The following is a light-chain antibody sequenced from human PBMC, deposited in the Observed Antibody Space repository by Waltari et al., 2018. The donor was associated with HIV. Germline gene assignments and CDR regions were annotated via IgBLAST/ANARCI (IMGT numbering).Light chain of an antibody. V-gene: IGLV2-14*01. CDR2: EVS. Sequence: QSALTQPASVSGSPGQSITISCTGTGSDVGGYNYVSWYQHHPGKAPKLMIYEVSNRPSGCSNRFSGSKSGNTASLTISGLQAEDEADYYCRSYTSSSTYVFGTGTKVTVL. CDR3: RSYTSSSTYV. J-gene: IGLJ1*01. CDR1: GSDVGGYNY.